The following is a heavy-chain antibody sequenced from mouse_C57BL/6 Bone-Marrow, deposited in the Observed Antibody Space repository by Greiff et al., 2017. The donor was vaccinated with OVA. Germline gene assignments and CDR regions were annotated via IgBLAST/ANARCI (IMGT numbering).Heavy chain of an antibody. CDR2: IYPGDGDT. Sequence: QVQLQQSGPELVKPGASVKISCKASGYAFSSSWMNWVRQRPGKGLEWIGRIYPGDGDTNYNGKFKGKATLTADKSSSTAYMQLSSLTSEDSAVYFCAREADGNRDDWGQGTTLTVSS. CDR3: AREADGNRDD. D-gene: IGHD2-1*01. CDR1: GYAFSSSW. J-gene: IGHJ2*01. V-gene: IGHV1-82*01.